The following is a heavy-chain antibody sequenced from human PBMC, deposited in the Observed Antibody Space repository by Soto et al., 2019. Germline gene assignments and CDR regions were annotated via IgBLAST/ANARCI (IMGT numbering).Heavy chain of an antibody. Sequence: QVQLVESGGGVVQPGRSLRLSCAASGFTFSSYGMHWVRQAPGKGLEWVAVIWYDGSNKYYADSVKGRFTISRDNSKNPVYLQMNSLRAEDTAVYYCAREVFGYSFDYWGQGTLVTVSS. J-gene: IGHJ4*02. CDR2: IWYDGSNK. V-gene: IGHV3-33*01. D-gene: IGHD5-12*01. CDR3: AREVFGYSFDY. CDR1: GFTFSSYG.